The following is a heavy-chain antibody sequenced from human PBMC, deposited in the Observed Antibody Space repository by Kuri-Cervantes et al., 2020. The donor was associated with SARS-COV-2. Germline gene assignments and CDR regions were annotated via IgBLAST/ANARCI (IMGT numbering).Heavy chain of an antibody. V-gene: IGHV3-21*01. CDR3: TRHVGYSSSRAIRGGMDV. J-gene: IGHJ6*02. D-gene: IGHD6-13*01. Sequence: GESLKISCAASGFTFSSYSMNWVRQAPGKGLEWVSSISSSSSYIYYADSVKGRFTISRDNAKNSLYLQMNSLRAEDTAVYYCTRHVGYSSSRAIRGGMDVWGQGTTVTVSS. CDR2: ISSSSSYI. CDR1: GFTFSSYS.